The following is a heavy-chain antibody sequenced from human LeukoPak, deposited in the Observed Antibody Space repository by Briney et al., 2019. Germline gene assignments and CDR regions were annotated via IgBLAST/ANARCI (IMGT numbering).Heavy chain of an antibody. D-gene: IGHD6-13*01. V-gene: IGHV1-3*01. Sequence: ASVKVSCKASGYTFINFAINWGRQAPGQRPEWMGWINAGDGNTKYSQKFQGRVTITRDTSASTAYMELSGLTSEDTAVYYCARGPRAAADDYWGQGTLVTVSS. CDR2: INAGDGNT. CDR3: ARGPRAAADDY. CDR1: GYTFINFA. J-gene: IGHJ4*02.